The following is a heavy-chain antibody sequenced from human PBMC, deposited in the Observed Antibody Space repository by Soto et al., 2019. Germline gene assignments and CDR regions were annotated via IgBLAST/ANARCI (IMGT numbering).Heavy chain of an antibody. CDR1: GGDISGYY. CDR2: IYSSGGT. V-gene: IGHV4-4*07. J-gene: IGHJ5*02. Sequence: PSETLSLTCTVSGGDISGYYWTWVRQPAGKGLEWIGRIYSSGGTKYNPSLKSRVDMSLDMSKNQSSLRLSSVTAADTAVYYCARGQRFSDSFDPWGQGTLVTVSS. D-gene: IGHD3-3*01. CDR3: ARGQRFSDSFDP.